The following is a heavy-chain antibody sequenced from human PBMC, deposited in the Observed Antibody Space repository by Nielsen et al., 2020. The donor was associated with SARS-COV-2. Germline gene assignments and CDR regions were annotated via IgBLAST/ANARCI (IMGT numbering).Heavy chain of an antibody. CDR3: ARGSYYDFWSGYYRGDY. D-gene: IGHD3-3*01. V-gene: IGHV1-8*01. CDR1: GYTFTSYD. Sequence: ASVKVSCKASGYTFTSYDINWVRQATGQGLEWMGWMNPNSGNTGYAQKFQGRVTMTRNTSISTAYMELSSLRSEDTAVYYCARGSYYDFWSGYYRGDYWGQGTLVTVSS. CDR2: MNPNSGNT. J-gene: IGHJ4*02.